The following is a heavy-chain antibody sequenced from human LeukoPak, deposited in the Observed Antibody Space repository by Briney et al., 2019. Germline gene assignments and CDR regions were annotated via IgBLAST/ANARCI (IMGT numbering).Heavy chain of an antibody. CDR1: GGSFSGYY. Sequence: SETLSLTCAVYGGSFSGYYWSLIRQPPGKGLEWIGEINDSGSTNCNPSLKSRVTISVDTSKNQFSLKLSSVTAADTAVYYCARVIDYDSSGHYLGYWGQGTLVTVSS. V-gene: IGHV4-34*01. D-gene: IGHD3-22*01. CDR3: ARVIDYDSSGHYLGY. CDR2: INDSGST. J-gene: IGHJ4*02.